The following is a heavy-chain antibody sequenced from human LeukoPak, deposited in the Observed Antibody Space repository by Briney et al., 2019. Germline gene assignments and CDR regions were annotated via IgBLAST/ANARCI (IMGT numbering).Heavy chain of an antibody. CDR1: GYRFTDYW. CDR2: INPNSGDT. J-gene: IGHJ5*02. V-gene: IGHV1-2*02. CDR3: ARDADIGWHYHDWLDP. D-gene: IGHD2-15*01. Sequence: ASVKVSCKASGYRFTDYWMHWVRQAPGQGLEWMGWINPNSGDTRYAQKFQGRVTMTSESSITTAYMELNSLTSDDTAVYYCARDADIGWHYHDWLDPWGQGTLVTVSS.